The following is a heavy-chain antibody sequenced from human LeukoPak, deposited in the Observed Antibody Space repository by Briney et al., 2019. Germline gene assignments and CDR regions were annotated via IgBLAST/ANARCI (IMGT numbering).Heavy chain of an antibody. J-gene: IGHJ4*02. CDR1: GFTFSSYA. CDR3: AKVASLCTSTSCVRGGFDY. CDR2: LSGSGGNT. D-gene: IGHD2-2*01. Sequence: GGSLRLSCTASGFTFSSYAMSWVRQAPGKGLEWVSALSGSGGNTYYADSVKGRFIISRDNSKNTLYLQMNSLRAEDTAKYYCAKVASLCTSTSCVRGGFDYWGQGTPVTVSS. V-gene: IGHV3-23*01.